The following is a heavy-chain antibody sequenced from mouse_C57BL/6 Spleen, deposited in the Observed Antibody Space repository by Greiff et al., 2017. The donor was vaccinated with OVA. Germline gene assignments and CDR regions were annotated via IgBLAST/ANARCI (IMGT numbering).Heavy chain of an antibody. V-gene: IGHV1-69*01. CDR2: IDPSDSYT. J-gene: IGHJ1*03. Sequence: VQLQQPGAELVMPGASVKLSCKASGYTFTSYWMHWVKQRPGQGLEWIGEIDPSDSYTNYNQKFKGKSTLTVDKSYSTAYMQLSSRTSEDSAVYYCGRTEGAPTYWYFDVWGTGTTVTVSS. CDR1: GYTFTSYW. CDR3: GRTEGAPTYWYFDV. D-gene: IGHD6-1*01.